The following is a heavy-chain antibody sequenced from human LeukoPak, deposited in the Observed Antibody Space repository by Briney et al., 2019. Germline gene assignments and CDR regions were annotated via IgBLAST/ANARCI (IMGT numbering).Heavy chain of an antibody. J-gene: IGHJ4*02. CDR2: ISGSAGST. D-gene: IGHD2-2*01. Sequence: GGSLRLSCAASGFTVSSNYMSWVRQAPGKGLEWVSAISGSAGSTYYADSVKGRFTISTDISKNTLYLQMNSLRAEDTAVYYCAKDIVVVPAAIHYWGQGTLVTVSS. CDR1: GFTVSSNY. V-gene: IGHV3-23*01. CDR3: AKDIVVVPAAIHY.